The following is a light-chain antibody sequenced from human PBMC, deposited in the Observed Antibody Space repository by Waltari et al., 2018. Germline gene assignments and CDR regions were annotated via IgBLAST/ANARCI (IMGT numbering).Light chain of an antibody. CDR2: GAS. Sequence: EIVMTQSPATLSVSPGERATLSCRASQSISEYLAWYQQKPGQAPRLLIYGASIRATGIPARFSGSGSGTDFTLTISSLQSEDFAVYFCQQYSNWPPLTFGGGTKVDFK. CDR3: QQYSNWPPLT. V-gene: IGKV3-15*01. J-gene: IGKJ4*01. CDR1: QSISEY.